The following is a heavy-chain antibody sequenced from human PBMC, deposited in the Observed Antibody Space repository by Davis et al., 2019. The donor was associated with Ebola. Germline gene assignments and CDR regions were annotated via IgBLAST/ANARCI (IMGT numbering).Heavy chain of an antibody. D-gene: IGHD1-26*01. Sequence: GESLKISCAASGFTFSSYGMHWVRQAPGKGLEWVAVISYDGSNKYYADSVKGRFTISRDNSQNTLYLQMDGLRAEDSAVYYCAEDHTGSYQYFQHWGQGTLVAVSS. J-gene: IGHJ1*01. CDR2: ISYDGSNK. CDR1: GFTFSSYG. V-gene: IGHV3-30*18. CDR3: AEDHTGSYQYFQH.